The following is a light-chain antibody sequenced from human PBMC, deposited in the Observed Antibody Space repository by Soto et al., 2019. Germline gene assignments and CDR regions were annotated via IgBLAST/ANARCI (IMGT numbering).Light chain of an antibody. V-gene: IGLV2-11*01. Sequence: QSALTQPRSVSGSPGQSVTISCTGTSSDIGGYNFVSWYQQHPGKAPKLIIYDVSKRPSGVPDRFSASKSGNTASLTSSGLQAEDEADYYCCSYGGSVVFGGGTKLTVL. J-gene: IGLJ2*01. CDR1: SSDIGGYNF. CDR3: CSYGGSVV. CDR2: DVS.